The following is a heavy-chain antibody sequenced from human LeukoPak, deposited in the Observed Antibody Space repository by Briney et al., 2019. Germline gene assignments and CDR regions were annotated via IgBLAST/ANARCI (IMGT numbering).Heavy chain of an antibody. Sequence: KTSETLSLTCAVSGGSISSGGYSWSWIRQPPGKGLEWIGYIYHSGSTYYSPSLKSRVTISVDRSKNQFSLKLSSVTAADTAVYYCARGTERAPWFDPWGQGTLVTVSS. D-gene: IGHD1-1*01. CDR3: ARGTERAPWFDP. CDR2: IYHSGST. CDR1: GGSISSGGYS. J-gene: IGHJ5*02. V-gene: IGHV4-30-2*01.